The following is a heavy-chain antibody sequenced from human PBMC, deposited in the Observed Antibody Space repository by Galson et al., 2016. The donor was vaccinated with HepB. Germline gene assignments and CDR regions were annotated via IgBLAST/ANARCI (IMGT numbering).Heavy chain of an antibody. J-gene: IGHJ5*02. Sequence: SLRLSCAASGFTVSNNYMSWVRQAPGKGPEWVSLIYSIGTTLYADSVKGRFTISRDSSKNTLFLQMNSLRAEDTAMYFCGRDVGPWGPGTLVTVSS. D-gene: IGHD1-26*01. CDR1: GFTVSNNY. CDR2: IYSIGTT. V-gene: IGHV3-53*01. CDR3: GRDVGP.